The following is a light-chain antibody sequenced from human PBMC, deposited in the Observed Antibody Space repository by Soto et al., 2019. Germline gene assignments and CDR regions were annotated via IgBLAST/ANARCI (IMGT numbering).Light chain of an antibody. Sequence: DIQMNQSPPSLSASVGDTVTITCRASQSIRIALNWYQQKPGKAPNLLIYGTSYLRSGVPSRFSGSTSGTDFTLTISGLQPEDFATYYCQQSFTKPYTFGLGTRVDF. CDR2: GTS. J-gene: IGKJ3*01. V-gene: IGKV1-39*01. CDR3: QQSFTKPYT. CDR1: QSIRIA.